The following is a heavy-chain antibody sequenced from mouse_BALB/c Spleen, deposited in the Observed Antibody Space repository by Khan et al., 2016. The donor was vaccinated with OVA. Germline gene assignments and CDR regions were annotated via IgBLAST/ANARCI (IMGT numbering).Heavy chain of an antibody. J-gene: IGHJ4*01. CDR2: IWGDGST. CDR1: GFSLTSYG. D-gene: IGHD1-2*01. CDR3: AKGGTANYYAMDY. V-gene: IGHV2-3*01. Sequence: QVQLKESGPGLVAPSQSLSITCTVSGFSLTSYGVNWVRQPPGKGLEWLGVIWGDGSTNYHSTLMSRLSISKDNSQSQVFLKLSSLQTDDTATYYGAKGGTANYYAMDYWGQGTPATVSS.